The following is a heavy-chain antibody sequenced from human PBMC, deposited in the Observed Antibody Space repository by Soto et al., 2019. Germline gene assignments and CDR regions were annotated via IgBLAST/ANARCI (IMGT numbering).Heavy chain of an antibody. Sequence: SQTLSLTCAISGDSVSSNSAAWNWIRQSPSRGLEWLGRTYYRSKWYNDYAVSVKSRITINPDTSKNQFSLQLNSVTPEDTAVYYCAREGSSGLYYYYYGMDVWRQGTTVTVSS. CDR3: AREGSSGLYYYYYGMDV. J-gene: IGHJ6*02. CDR1: GDSVSSNSAA. V-gene: IGHV6-1*01. CDR2: TYYRSKWYN. D-gene: IGHD6-13*01.